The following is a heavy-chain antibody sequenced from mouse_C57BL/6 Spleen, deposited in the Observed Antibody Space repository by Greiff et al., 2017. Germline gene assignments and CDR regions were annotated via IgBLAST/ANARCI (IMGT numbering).Heavy chain of an antibody. CDR2: IYPGDGDT. J-gene: IGHJ3*01. Sequence: VKLVESGAELVKPGASVKISCKASGYAFSSYWMNWVKQRPGKGLEWIGQIYPGDGDTNYNGKFKGKATLTADKSSSTAYMQLSSLTSEDSAVYFCARPSSYYGYDGAYWGQGTLVTVAA. D-gene: IGHD2-2*01. CDR1: GYAFSSYW. V-gene: IGHV1-80*01. CDR3: ARPSSYYGYDGAY.